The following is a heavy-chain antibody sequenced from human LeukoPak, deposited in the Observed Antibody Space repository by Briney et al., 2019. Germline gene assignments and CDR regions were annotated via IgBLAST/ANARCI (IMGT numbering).Heavy chain of an antibody. V-gene: IGHV3-23*01. J-gene: IGHJ4*02. CDR3: ASSYLYLAARPDYFDY. D-gene: IGHD6-6*01. CDR1: RFTFSNYA. CDR2: IGGNGGST. Sequence: GGSLRLSCAASRFTFSNYAMSWVRQAPGKGLEWVSAIGGNGGSTYYADSVKGRFTISRDNAKDSLYLQMNSLRAEDTAVYYCASSYLYLAARPDYFDYWGQGTLVTVSS.